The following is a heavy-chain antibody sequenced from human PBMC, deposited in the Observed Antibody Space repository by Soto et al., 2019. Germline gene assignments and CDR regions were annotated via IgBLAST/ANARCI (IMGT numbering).Heavy chain of an antibody. D-gene: IGHD6-6*01. CDR3: AREEYSSSSSELDY. Sequence: VKVSCKASGGTFSSYTISWVRQAPGQGLEWMGRIIPILGIANYAQKFQGRVTITADKSTSTAYMELSSLRSEDTAVYYCAREEYSSSSSELDYWGQGTLVTVSS. CDR2: IIPILGIA. CDR1: GGTFSSYT. J-gene: IGHJ4*02. V-gene: IGHV1-69*04.